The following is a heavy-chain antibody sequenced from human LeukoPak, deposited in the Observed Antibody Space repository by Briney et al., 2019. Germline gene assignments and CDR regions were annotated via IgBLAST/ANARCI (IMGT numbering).Heavy chain of an antibody. V-gene: IGHV3-23*01. CDR3: AKGGHFSWFDP. J-gene: IGHJ5*02. CDR2: ISGKGDEP. CDR1: GLTFKNYA. Sequence: PGGSLRLSCAASGLTFKNYAMTWVRQAPEKGLEWVSTISGKGDEPFYADSVKGRFTISRDNSKNTLSLQMNSLRADDTALYYCAKGGHFSWFDPWGQGTLVTVSS. D-gene: IGHD1-26*01.